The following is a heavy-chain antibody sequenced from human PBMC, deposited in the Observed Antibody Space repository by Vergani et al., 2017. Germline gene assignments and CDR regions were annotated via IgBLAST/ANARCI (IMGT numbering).Heavy chain of an antibody. CDR3: ARDTDYYDSSGYPDEPDGAFDI. Sequence: QVHLVESGGGLVKPGGSLRLSCAASGFTFSDYYMTWIRQAPGKGLEWVSYISSSGSTIYYADSVKGRFTISRDNAKNSLYLQMNSLRAEDTAVYYCARDTDYYDSSGYPDEPDGAFDIWGQGTMVTVSS. CDR1: GFTFSDYY. V-gene: IGHV3-11*01. CDR2: ISSSGSTI. D-gene: IGHD3-22*01. J-gene: IGHJ3*02.